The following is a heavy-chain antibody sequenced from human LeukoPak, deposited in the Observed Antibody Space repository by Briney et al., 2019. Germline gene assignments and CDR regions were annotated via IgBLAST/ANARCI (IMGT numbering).Heavy chain of an antibody. CDR2: INHSGST. V-gene: IGHV4-34*01. CDR3: ASATDSSGYSPFDY. D-gene: IGHD3-22*01. J-gene: IGHJ4*02. Sequence: SETLSLTCAVYGGSFSGYYWSWIRQPPGKGLEWIGEINHSGSTNYNPSLKSRVTISVDTSKNQFSLKLSSVTAAGTAVYYCASATDSSGYSPFDYWGQGTLVTVSS. CDR1: GGSFSGYY.